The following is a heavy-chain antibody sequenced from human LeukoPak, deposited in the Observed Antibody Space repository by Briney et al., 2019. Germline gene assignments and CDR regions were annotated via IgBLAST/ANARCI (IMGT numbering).Heavy chain of an antibody. CDR1: GGSSSGYY. V-gene: IGHV4-34*01. J-gene: IGHJ4*02. CDR3: ARYATIFGVTVYFDY. CDR2: INHSGST. D-gene: IGHD3-3*01. Sequence: PSETLSLTCAVYGGSSSGYYWSWIRQPPGKGLEWIGEINHSGSTNYNPSLKSRVTISVDTSKNQFSLKLSSVTAADTAVYYCARYATIFGVTVYFDYWGQGTLVTVSS.